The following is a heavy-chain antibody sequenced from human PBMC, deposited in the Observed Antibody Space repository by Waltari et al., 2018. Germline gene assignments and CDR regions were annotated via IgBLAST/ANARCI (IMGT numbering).Heavy chain of an antibody. CDR2: ISYSGST. V-gene: IGHV4-31*01. J-gene: IGHJ4*02. CDR3: ARDRDGSGSYDY. CDR1: GGSISRGAYY. Sequence: QVQLQESGTGLVKPSQTLSLTCTVSGGSISRGAYYWSWIRQHPGKGLEWIGYISYSGSTYYNPSLKSLVTISIDTSKNQFSLKVSSVTAADTAVYYCARDRDGSGSYDYWGQGTLVAVSS. D-gene: IGHD3-10*01.